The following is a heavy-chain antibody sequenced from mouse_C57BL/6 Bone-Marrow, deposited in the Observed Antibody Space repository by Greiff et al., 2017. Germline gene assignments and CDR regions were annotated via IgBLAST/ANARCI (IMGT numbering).Heavy chain of an antibody. V-gene: IGHV2-2*01. D-gene: IGHD2-3*01. Sequence: QVQLQQSGPGLVQPSQSLSITCTVSGFSLTSYGVHWVRQSPGKGLEWLGVIWSGGSTDYNAAFISRLSISKDNSKSQVFFKMNSLQADDTAIYYCARNGDDGYSPYYYAMDYWGQGTSVTVSS. CDR3: ARNGDDGYSPYYYAMDY. J-gene: IGHJ4*01. CDR1: GFSLTSYG. CDR2: IWSGGST.